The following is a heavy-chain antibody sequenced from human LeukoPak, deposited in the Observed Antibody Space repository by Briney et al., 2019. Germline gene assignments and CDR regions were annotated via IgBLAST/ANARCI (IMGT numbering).Heavy chain of an antibody. CDR3: ARGGRYCSSTSCYGSAVPNWFDP. CDR2: INPNSGGT. V-gene: IGHV1-2*02. D-gene: IGHD2-2*01. J-gene: IGHJ5*02. CDR1: GYTFTGYY. Sequence: GASVKVSCKASGYTFTGYYMHWVRPAPGQVLEWMGCINPNSGGTNYAQKFQGRVTMTRDTSISTAYMELSRLRSDDTAVYYCARGGRYCSSTSCYGSAVPNWFDPWGQGTLVTVSS.